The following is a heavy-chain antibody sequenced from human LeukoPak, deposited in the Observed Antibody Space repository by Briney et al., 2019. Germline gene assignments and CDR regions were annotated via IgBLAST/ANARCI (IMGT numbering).Heavy chain of an antibody. Sequence: PGGSLRLSCAASGFTFSDYYMSWIRQAPGKGLEWVSYISSSGSTIYYADSVKGRFTISRDNAKNSLYLQMNSLRAEDTAVYYCAREVVVTAIRDYYYYYYMDVWGKGTTVTVSS. J-gene: IGHJ6*03. V-gene: IGHV3-11*04. CDR2: ISSSGSTI. CDR3: AREVVVTAIRDYYYYYYMDV. CDR1: GFTFSDYY. D-gene: IGHD2-21*02.